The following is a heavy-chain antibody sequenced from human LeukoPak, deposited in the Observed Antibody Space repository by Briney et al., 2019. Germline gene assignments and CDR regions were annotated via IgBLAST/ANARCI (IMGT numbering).Heavy chain of an antibody. CDR3: ARVAAEVVGVPGAIGFGWLRRDYYYMDV. V-gene: IGHV1-46*01. Sequence: ASVKVSCKASGYTFTSYYMHWVRQAPGEGLEWMGIINPSSGSTSYAQKFQGRVTMTRDMSTSTVYMELSSLRSEDTAVYYCARVAAEVVGVPGAIGFGWLRRDYYYMDVWGKGTTVTVSS. D-gene: IGHD2-2*02. CDR2: INPSSGST. CDR1: GYTFTSYY. J-gene: IGHJ6*03.